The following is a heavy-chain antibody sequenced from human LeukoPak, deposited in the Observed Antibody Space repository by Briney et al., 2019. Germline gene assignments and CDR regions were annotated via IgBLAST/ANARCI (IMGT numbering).Heavy chain of an antibody. J-gene: IGHJ4*02. D-gene: IGHD4-17*01. CDR3: ARLPPTDYEIDY. CDR1: GGSINRDNYW. V-gene: IGHV4-39*01. CDR2: FHYSGIT. Sequence: SETLSLTCTVSGGSINRDNYWWGRFRQPPGKGLEWIGSFHYSGITSYNPSLKSRLTMPLDTSKNQFSLRLNSVTAADTAIYYCARLPPTDYEIDYWGQGTLVTVSS.